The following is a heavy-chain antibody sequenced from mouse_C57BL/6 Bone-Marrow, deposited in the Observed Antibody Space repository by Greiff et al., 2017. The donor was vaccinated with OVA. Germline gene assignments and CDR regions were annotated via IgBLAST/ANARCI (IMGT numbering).Heavy chain of an antibody. CDR3: ARDYYGSRDYAMDD. D-gene: IGHD1-1*01. CDR1: GFTFSSYA. Sequence: DVHLVESGGGLVKPGGSLKLSCAASGFTFSSYAMSWVRQTPEKRLEWVATISDGGSYTYYPDNVKGRFTISRDNAKNNLYLQMSHLKSEDTAMYYCARDYYGSRDYAMDDWGQGTSVTVSS. CDR2: ISDGGSYT. J-gene: IGHJ4*01. V-gene: IGHV5-4*01.